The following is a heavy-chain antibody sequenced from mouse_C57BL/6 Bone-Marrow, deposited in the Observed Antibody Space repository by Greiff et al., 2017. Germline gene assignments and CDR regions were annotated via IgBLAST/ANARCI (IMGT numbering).Heavy chain of an antibody. CDR3: ARPGSYAMDY. CDR1: GFTVSDYG. Sequence: EVMLVESGGGLVKPGGSLKLSCAASGFTVSDYGMHWVRQAPEKGLEWVAYISCGSSTIYYADTVQGRFTITRDNATNTLFLRMTSLRSEDTAMYYCARPGSYAMDYWGQGTSVTVSS. V-gene: IGHV5-17*01. J-gene: IGHJ4*01. CDR2: ISCGSSTI.